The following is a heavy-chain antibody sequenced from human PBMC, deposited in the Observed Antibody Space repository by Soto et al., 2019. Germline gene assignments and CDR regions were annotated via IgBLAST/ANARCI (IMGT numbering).Heavy chain of an antibody. CDR3: ARTRSFTLGFYYDGMDV. J-gene: IGHJ6*02. CDR1: GYSFASYR. V-gene: IGHV5-51*01. CDR2: IYPGDSDT. Sequence: PGESLKISCQGSGYSFASYRIGWVRQMPGKDLEWMGIIYPGDSDTRYSPSFRGQVTISADKSLRTAYLQWTSLKASDTALYYCARTRSFTLGFYYDGMDVWGQGTTVTVS. D-gene: IGHD6-6*01.